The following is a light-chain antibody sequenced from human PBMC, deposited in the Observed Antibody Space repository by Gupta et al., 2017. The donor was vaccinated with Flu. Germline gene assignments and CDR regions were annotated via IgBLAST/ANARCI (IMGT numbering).Light chain of an antibody. CDR3: TASYGSRNYMV. J-gene: IGLJ2*01. CDR1: SCDIGRNN. CDR2: EDI. Sequence: VTISCAGSSCDIGRNNVAWYHQHPRTAPPLLIFEDIKRPPGGPPRLSASKSGTTASLPIIGLQAADEADYYCTASYGSRNYMVFGGGTKLTVL. V-gene: IGLV1-44*01.